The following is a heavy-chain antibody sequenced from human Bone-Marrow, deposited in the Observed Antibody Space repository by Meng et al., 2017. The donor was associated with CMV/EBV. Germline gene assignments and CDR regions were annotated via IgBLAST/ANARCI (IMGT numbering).Heavy chain of an antibody. D-gene: IGHD3-10*01. J-gene: IGHJ4*02. V-gene: IGHV1-8*01. CDR1: GYTFTSYD. Sequence: ASVKVSCKASGYTFTSYDINWVRQATGQGLEWMGWMNPNSGNTGYAQKFQGRVTMTTDTSTSTAYMELRSLRSDDTAVYYCASIWPDYWGQGTLVTVSS. CDR2: MNPNSGNT. CDR3: ASIWPDY.